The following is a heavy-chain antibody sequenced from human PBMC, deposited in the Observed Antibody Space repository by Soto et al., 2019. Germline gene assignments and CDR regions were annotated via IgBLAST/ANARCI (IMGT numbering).Heavy chain of an antibody. CDR3: ATDCSGGSCYGASGMDV. V-gene: IGHV1-69*06. CDR1: GGTFGRYA. J-gene: IGHJ6*02. CDR2: INAGFGAT. Sequence: SVKVSCKASGGTFGRYAISWVRRAPGQSLEWMGQINAGFGATDLAQMFQGRVTITADKSTTTVYMELSSLRSDDTAVYYCATDCSGGSCYGASGMDVWGQGTTVTVSS. D-gene: IGHD2-15*01.